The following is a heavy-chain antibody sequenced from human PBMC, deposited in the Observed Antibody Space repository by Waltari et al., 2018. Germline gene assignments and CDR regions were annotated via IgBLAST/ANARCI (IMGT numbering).Heavy chain of an antibody. V-gene: IGHV4-38-2*01. CDR1: GYSISSGYY. J-gene: IGHJ4*02. D-gene: IGHD6-6*01. CDR3: AGQGSSSSPTYFDY. Sequence: QVQLQESGPGLVKPSETLSLTCAVSGYSISSGYYWGWIRQPPGKGLEWIGSIYHSGSTYYNPSLKSRVTISVDTSKNQFSLKLSSVTAADTAVYYCAGQGSSSSPTYFDYWGQGTLVTVSS. CDR2: IYHSGST.